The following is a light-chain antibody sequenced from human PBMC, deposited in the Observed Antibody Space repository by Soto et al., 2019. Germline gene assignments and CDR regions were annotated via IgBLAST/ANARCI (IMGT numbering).Light chain of an antibody. CDR2: DVS. CDR3: RSYPNSSTGV. J-gene: IGLJ3*02. V-gene: IGLV2-14*03. Sequence: QSALTQPDSVSGSPGQSITISCTGTSSDVGGSNYVSWYQHHPGKAPNLMIYDVSNRPSGVSNRFSGSKCCNTASLTISGLQAEYVADYYCRSYPNSSTGVFGGGTKLTVL. CDR1: SSDVGGSNY.